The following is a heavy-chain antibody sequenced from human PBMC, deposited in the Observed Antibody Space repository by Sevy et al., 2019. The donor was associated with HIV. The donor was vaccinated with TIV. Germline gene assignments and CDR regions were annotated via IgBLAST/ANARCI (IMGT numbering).Heavy chain of an antibody. CDR1: GFTFNNYA. CDR3: VKDYMFAADWAPDS. CDR2: FIENGVDT. Sequence: GGSLRPSCAASGFTFNNYAMSWVRQPPGKGLEWVSGFIENGVDTYYSDSVRGRFTISRDNSKNTLYLQMNSLRAEDTAIYYCVKDYMFAADWAPDSWGQGTLVTVSS. V-gene: IGHV3-23*01. J-gene: IGHJ4*02. D-gene: IGHD3-10*02.